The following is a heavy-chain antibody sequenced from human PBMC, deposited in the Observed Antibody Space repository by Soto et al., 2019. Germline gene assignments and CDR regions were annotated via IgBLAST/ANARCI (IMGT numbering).Heavy chain of an antibody. J-gene: IGHJ4*02. D-gene: IGHD3-16*01. CDR3: AKDLSRYAPQPTNFDY. CDR2: ISGSGGST. Sequence: GGSLRLSCAASGFTFSSYAMSWVRQAPGKGLEWVSAISGSGGSTYYADSVKGRFTISRDNSKNTLYLQMNSLRAEDTAVYYCAKDLSRYAPQPTNFDYWGQGTLVTVSS. V-gene: IGHV3-23*01. CDR1: GFTFSSYA.